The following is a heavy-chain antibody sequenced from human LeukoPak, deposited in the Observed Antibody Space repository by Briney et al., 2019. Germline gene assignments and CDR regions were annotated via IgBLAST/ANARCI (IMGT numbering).Heavy chain of an antibody. D-gene: IGHD3-3*01. Sequence: PGGSLRLSCAASGFTFSSYWMSWVRQAPGKGLECVANIKQDRSEKYYVDSVKGRFTISRDNAKKSLYLQMNSLRAEDTAVYYCASQSSGGFFEDYWGQGTLVTVSS. J-gene: IGHJ4*02. CDR1: GFTFSSYW. CDR3: ASQSSGGFFEDY. V-gene: IGHV3-7*01. CDR2: IKQDRSEK.